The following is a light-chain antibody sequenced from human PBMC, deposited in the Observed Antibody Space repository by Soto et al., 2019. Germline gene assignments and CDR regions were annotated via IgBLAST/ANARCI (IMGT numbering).Light chain of an antibody. CDR1: QALSNF. V-gene: IGKV1-9*01. Sequence: DIQLTQSPSVLSAFVGDTVTITSRASQALSNFLAWYQQKPGKAPDLLIYSASTLQSGVPSRFSGSGSETEFSLTIRALQPEDFATYYCQQLSRYPLTFGGGTKVDIK. CDR3: QQLSRYPLT. J-gene: IGKJ4*01. CDR2: SAS.